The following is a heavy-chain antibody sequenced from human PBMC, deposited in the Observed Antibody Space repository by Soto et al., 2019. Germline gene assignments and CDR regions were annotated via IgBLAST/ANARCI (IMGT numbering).Heavy chain of an antibody. CDR1: GGSISSDDYY. CDR2: VFYSGTT. D-gene: IGHD4-4*01. V-gene: IGHV4-31*03. CDR3: ARSYSNLFDF. J-gene: IGHJ4*02. Sequence: SETLSLTCTVSGGSISSDDYYWSWIRQHPGKGLEWIGYVFYSGTTYYSPSLKSRVTISVDTSKNKFSLRLSSVTAADTAVYYCARSYSNLFDFWRQGTLVTISS.